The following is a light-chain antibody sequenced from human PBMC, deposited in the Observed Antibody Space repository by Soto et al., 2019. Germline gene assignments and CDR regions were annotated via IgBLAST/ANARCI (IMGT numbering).Light chain of an antibody. CDR3: QQRTNCPPYT. J-gene: IGKJ2*01. V-gene: IGKV3-11*01. Sequence: EIVLTQSPATLSLSPGERATLSCRASQSVSSYLAWFQQKPGQAPRLLIYDASNRATGIPARFSGSGSGTDFTLTISSLEPEEFAIYYCQQRTNCPPYTFGQGTKLEIK. CDR2: DAS. CDR1: QSVSSY.